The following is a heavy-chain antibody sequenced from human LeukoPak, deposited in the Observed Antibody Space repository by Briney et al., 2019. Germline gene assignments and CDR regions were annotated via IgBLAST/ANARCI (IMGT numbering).Heavy chain of an antibody. CDR2: ISGSGGST. CDR3: AKGFYSSSWYGGDYFDY. CDR1: GFTFSSYA. J-gene: IGHJ4*02. D-gene: IGHD6-13*01. V-gene: IGHV3-23*01. Sequence: PGGSLRLSCAASGFTFSSYAMSWVRQAPGKGLEWVSAISGSGGSTYYADSVKGRLTISRDNSKNTLYLQMNSLRAEDTAVYYCAKGFYSSSWYGGDYFDYWGQGTLVTVSS.